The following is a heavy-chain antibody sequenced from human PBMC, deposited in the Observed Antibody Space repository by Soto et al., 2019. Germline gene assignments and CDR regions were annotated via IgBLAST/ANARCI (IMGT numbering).Heavy chain of an antibody. CDR3: ARESGSFIDY. CDR1: GGAISSSNW. V-gene: IGHV4-4*02. D-gene: IGHD1-26*01. Sequence: QVQLQESGSGLVKPSGTLSLTCAVPGGAISSSNWWSWVRQPPGKGLEWIGEIYHSGSTNYNPSLKSRVTISVVKSKNQFSLKLSSVTAADTAVYHCARESGSFIDYWGQGTLVTVSS. J-gene: IGHJ4*02. CDR2: IYHSGST.